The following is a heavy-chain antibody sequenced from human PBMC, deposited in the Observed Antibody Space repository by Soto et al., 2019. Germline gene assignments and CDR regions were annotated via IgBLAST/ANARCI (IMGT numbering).Heavy chain of an antibody. J-gene: IGHJ4*02. CDR2: ISGSGATP. CDR1: GFTFNNYA. V-gene: IGHV3-23*01. CDR3: AKAGYCTGVSCYFYYFDS. D-gene: IGHD2-15*01. Sequence: EVQLLESGGGLLQPGGSLRLSCSASGFTFNNYAMAWVRQAPGEGLEWVSGISGSGATPYYADSVKGRFTISRDKSKNPLFLQMNSLSAEDTAVYFCAKAGYCTGVSCYFYYFDSWGQGTLVTVSS.